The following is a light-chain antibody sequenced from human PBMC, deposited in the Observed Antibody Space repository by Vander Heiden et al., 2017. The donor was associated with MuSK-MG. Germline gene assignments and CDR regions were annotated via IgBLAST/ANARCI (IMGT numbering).Light chain of an antibody. J-gene: IGKJ4*01. CDR1: QSVGNY. CDR2: DAS. CDR3: QRRSAALT. Sequence: EIVLTQSPATLSLSPGERATLSCRASQSVGNYLGWYQHKPGQAPRLLIYDASNRASGIPARFSGSGSGTDFTLTITSLEPEDFAVYFCQRRSAALTLGGGTTVEIK. V-gene: IGKV3-11*01.